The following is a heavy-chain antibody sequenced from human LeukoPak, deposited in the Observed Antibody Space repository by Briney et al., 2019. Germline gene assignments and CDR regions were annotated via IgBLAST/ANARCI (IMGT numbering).Heavy chain of an antibody. CDR3: ARVLLWACDY. J-gene: IGHJ4*02. Sequence: GSLRLSCAASGLTFSSDAMTWVRQPPGKGLEWIASIYYTGSTYYNPSLKSRVTISLDASKKQFSLKLSSVTAADTAVYYCARVLLWACDYWGQGTLVTVSS. CDR2: IYYTGST. V-gene: IGHV4-38-2*01. CDR1: GLTFSSDAM. D-gene: IGHD2-21*01.